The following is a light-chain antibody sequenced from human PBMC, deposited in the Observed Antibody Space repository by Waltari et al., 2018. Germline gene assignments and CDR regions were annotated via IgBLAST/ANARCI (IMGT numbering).Light chain of an antibody. CDR2: LNSDGSH. CDR3: QTWGTGINWV. V-gene: IGLV4-69*01. Sequence: QLVLTQSPSASASLGASVKPTCTLSSGHSSYAIAWHQQQPEKGPRYLMTLNSDGSHSKGDGIPDRFSGSSSGAERYLPISRLQSEDEADYYCQTWGTGINWVFGGGTKLTVL. J-gene: IGLJ3*02. CDR1: SGHSSYA.